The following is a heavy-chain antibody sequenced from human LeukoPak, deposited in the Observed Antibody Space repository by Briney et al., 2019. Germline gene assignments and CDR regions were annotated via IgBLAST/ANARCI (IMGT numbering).Heavy chain of an antibody. V-gene: IGHV4-61*02. CDR3: ARGYCSGGSCYGSHE. CDR2: IYTSGST. CDR1: GGSISSGSYY. Sequence: SQTLSLTCTVSGGSISSGSYYWSWIRQPAGKGLEWIGRIYTSGSTNYNPSLKSRVTISVDTSKNQFSLKLSSVTAADTAVYYCARGYCSGGSCYGSHEWGQGTLVTVSS. D-gene: IGHD2-15*01. J-gene: IGHJ4*02.